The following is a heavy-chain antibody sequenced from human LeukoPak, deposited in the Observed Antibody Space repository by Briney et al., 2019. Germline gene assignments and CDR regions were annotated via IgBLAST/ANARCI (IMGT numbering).Heavy chain of an antibody. CDR1: GFTFSSYG. CDR2: ISYDGSNK. CDR3: AKITEWLSPYYYGMDV. Sequence: PGRSLRLSCAASGFTFSSYGMHWVRQAPGKRLEWVAVISYDGSNKYYADSVKGRFTISRDNSKNTLYLQMNSLRAEDTAVYYCAKITEWLSPYYYGMDVWGQGTTVTVSS. V-gene: IGHV3-30*18. J-gene: IGHJ6*02. D-gene: IGHD3-3*01.